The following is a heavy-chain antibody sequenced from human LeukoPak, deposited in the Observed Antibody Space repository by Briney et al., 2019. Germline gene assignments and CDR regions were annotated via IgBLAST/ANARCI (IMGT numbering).Heavy chain of an antibody. CDR2: INPNSGNT. CDR1: GYTFTTYD. CDR3: ARGPPTAQYFQH. D-gene: IGHD1-1*01. J-gene: IGHJ1*01. V-gene: IGHV1-8*03. Sequence: ASVKVSCKASGYTFTTYDINWVRQATGQGLQWMGWINPNSGNTGYAQKFQGRITITRNTSISAVYMELSSLRSEDTAVYYCARGPPTAQYFQHWGQGTLVTVSS.